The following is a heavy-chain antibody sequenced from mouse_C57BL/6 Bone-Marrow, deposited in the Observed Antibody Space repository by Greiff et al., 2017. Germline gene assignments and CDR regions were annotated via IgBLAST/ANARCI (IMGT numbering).Heavy chain of an antibody. CDR2: ISYDGSN. Sequence: EVKLQESGPGLVKPSQSLSLTCSVTGYSITSGYYWNWIRQFPGNKLEWMGYISYDGSNNYNPSLKNRISITRDTSKNQFFLKLNSVTTEDTATYYCASRYYGSRAWFAYWGQGTLVTVSA. D-gene: IGHD1-1*01. CDR1: GYSITSGYY. J-gene: IGHJ3*01. V-gene: IGHV3-6*01. CDR3: ASRYYGSRAWFAY.